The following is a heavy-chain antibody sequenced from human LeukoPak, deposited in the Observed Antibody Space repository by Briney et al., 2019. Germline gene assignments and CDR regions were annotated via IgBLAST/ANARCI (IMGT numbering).Heavy chain of an antibody. CDR3: AKVHSILHDFWSGYPDWFDP. CDR1: GFTFSSYA. J-gene: IGHJ5*02. Sequence: GGSLRLSCAASGFTFSSYAMSWVRQAPGKGLEWVSAISGSGGSTYYADSVKGRFTISRDNSKNTLYLQMNSLRAEDTAVYYCAKVHSILHDFWSGYPDWFDPWGQGTLVTVSS. D-gene: IGHD3-3*01. V-gene: IGHV3-23*01. CDR2: ISGSGGST.